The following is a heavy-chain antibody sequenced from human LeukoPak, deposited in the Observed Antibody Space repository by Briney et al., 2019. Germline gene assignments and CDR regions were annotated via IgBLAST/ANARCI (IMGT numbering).Heavy chain of an antibody. CDR1: GFTVSSNY. Sequence: GGSLRLSCAASGFTVSSNYMSWVRQAPGKGLEWVSVIYSGGGTYYADSVKGRFTISRDNSKNTLYLQMNSLRAEDTAVYYCARDHSSDYYFDYWGQGTLVTVSS. D-gene: IGHD3-22*01. CDR3: ARDHSSDYYFDY. J-gene: IGHJ4*02. CDR2: IYSGGGT. V-gene: IGHV3-66*01.